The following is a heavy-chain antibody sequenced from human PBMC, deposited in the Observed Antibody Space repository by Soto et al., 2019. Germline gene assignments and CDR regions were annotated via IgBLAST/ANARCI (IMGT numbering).Heavy chain of an antibody. V-gene: IGHV4-34*01. D-gene: IGHD4-4*01. CDR3: AREGSNYQTDV. CDR2: INHSGST. J-gene: IGHJ6*02. CDR1: SGSFSGYY. Sequence: QVQLQQWGAGLLKPSETLSLTCAVSSGSFSGYYWSWIRQPPGKGLEWIGEINHSGSTNYNSSLESRVDISVDTSKNQVSLKLSSVTAADTAVYSCAREGSNYQTDVWGQGTTVTVSS.